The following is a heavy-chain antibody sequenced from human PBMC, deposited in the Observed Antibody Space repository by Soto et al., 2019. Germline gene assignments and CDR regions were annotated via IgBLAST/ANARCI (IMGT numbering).Heavy chain of an antibody. V-gene: IGHV1-3*01. Sequence: ASVKVSCKASGYTFTSYAMHWLRQAPGQRLEWMGWINAGNGNTKYSQKFQGRVTITRDTSASTAYMELSSLRSEDTAVYYCARARGVVPAAISYWFDPWGQGTLVTVSS. CDR3: ARARGVVPAAISYWFDP. J-gene: IGHJ5*02. D-gene: IGHD2-2*02. CDR1: GYTFTSYA. CDR2: INAGNGNT.